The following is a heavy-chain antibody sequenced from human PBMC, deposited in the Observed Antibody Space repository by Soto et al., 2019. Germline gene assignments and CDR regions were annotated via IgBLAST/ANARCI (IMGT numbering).Heavy chain of an antibody. D-gene: IGHD2-15*01. CDR3: ARTEYCSGGSCFDY. Sequence: SETLSLTCTVSGGSISSGDYYWSWIRQPPGKGLEWIGYIYYSGSTYYNPSLKSRVTISVDTSKNQFSLKLSSVTAADTAVYYCARTEYCSGGSCFDYWGQGTLVTVAS. J-gene: IGHJ4*02. CDR1: GGSISSGDYY. V-gene: IGHV4-30-4*01. CDR2: IYYSGST.